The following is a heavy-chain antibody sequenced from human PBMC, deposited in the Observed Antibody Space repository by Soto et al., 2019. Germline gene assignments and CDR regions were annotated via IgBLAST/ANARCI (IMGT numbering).Heavy chain of an antibody. CDR2: IYYSGST. J-gene: IGHJ6*03. D-gene: IGHD5-12*01. V-gene: IGHV4-31*03. CDR3: ATSRYAYYYMDV. Sequence: SETLSLTCTVSGGSISSGGYYWSWIRQHPGKGLEWIGYIYYSGSTYYNPSLKSRVTMSVDTSKNQSSLILSSVTTAVTAVYYCATSRYAYYYMDVWGKGTTVTVSS. CDR1: GGSISSGGYY.